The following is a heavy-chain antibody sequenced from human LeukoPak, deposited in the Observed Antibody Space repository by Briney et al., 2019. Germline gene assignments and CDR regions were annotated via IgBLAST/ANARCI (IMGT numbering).Heavy chain of an antibody. CDR3: ARVRSSSWYDY. J-gene: IGHJ4*02. V-gene: IGHV3-74*01. CDR1: GFTFSTYG. Sequence: GGSLRLSCGASGFTFSTYGMHWVRQAPGEGLVWVSRISSDGSTTTYADSVMGRFTISRDNAKNTLYLQMNSLRVEDTAVYYCARVRSSSWYDYWGQGALVTVSS. D-gene: IGHD6-13*01. CDR2: ISSDGSTT.